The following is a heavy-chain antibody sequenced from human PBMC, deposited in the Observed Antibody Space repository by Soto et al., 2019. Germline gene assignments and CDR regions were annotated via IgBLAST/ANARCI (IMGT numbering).Heavy chain of an antibody. V-gene: IGHV4-31*03. Sequence: SETLSLTCTLSGGSISSGGSFWGWIRQHPGQGLEWIGYIYYSGSTFYNPSLKSRLTISVDTSQNQFSLKLDSVTAADTAVYYCARVLDGFDIWGQGTMVTVSS. CDR3: ARVLDGFDI. J-gene: IGHJ3*02. CDR2: IYYSGST. CDR1: GGSISSGGSF.